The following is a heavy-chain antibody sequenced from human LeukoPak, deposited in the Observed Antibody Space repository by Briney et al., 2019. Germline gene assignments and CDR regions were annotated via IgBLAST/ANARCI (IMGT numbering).Heavy chain of an antibody. CDR2: IYYSGST. J-gene: IGHJ4*02. D-gene: IGHD3-9*01. CDR3: ARGYDILTGYYFDY. CDR1: GGSISSYY. V-gene: IGHV4-59*01. Sequence: SETLSLTCTVSGGSISSYYWSWIRQPPGKGLEWIGYIYYSGSTNYNPSLKSRVTISVDTSKNQFSLKLSSVTAADTAMYYCARGYDILTGYYFDYWGQGTLVTVSS.